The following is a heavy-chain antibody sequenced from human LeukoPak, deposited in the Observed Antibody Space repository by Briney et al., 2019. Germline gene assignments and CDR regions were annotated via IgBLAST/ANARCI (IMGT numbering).Heavy chain of an antibody. V-gene: IGHV3-30*04. CDR1: GFTFSSSE. Sequence: PGGSLRLSCAASGFTFSSSEINWVRQAPGKGLEWVAVISYDGSNKYYADSVKGRFTISRDNSKNTLYLQMNSLRAEDTAVYYCARSATVTENYYYYYMDVWGKGTTVTVSS. CDR2: ISYDGSNK. D-gene: IGHD4-17*01. J-gene: IGHJ6*03. CDR3: ARSATVTENYYYYYMDV.